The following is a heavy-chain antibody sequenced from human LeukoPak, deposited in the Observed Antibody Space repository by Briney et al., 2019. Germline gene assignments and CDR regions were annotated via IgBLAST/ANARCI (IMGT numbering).Heavy chain of an antibody. CDR1: GGSFRGNY. D-gene: IGHD2-2*01. CDR3: ARGGRGVPAARRFEPGNWFDP. CDR2: INHSGST. V-gene: IGHV4-34*01. J-gene: IGHJ5*02. Sequence: PSETLSLTCAVYGGSFRGNYWSWIRQSPGKGLEWIGEINHSGSTNYNPSLKSRATISMYTSRNQFSLRLSSVTAADTAVYYCARGGRGVPAARRFEPGNWFDPWGQGTLITVSS.